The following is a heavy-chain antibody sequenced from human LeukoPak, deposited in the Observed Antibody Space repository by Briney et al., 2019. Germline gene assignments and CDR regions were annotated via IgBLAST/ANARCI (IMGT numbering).Heavy chain of an antibody. CDR3: ARGYRLNSSLNWFDP. D-gene: IGHD6-13*01. J-gene: IGHJ5*02. V-gene: IGHV4-34*01. Sequence: MSSETLSLTCTVSGGSISGYYWSWIRQPPGKGLEWIGEINHSGSTNYNPSLKSRVTISVDTSKNQFSLKLSSVTAADTAVYYCARGYRLNSSLNWFDPWGQGTLVTVSS. CDR1: GGSISGYY. CDR2: INHSGST.